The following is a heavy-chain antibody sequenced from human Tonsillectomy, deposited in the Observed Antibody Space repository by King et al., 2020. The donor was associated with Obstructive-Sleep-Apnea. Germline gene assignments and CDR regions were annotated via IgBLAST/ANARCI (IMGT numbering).Heavy chain of an antibody. Sequence: VQLVESGGGLVKPGGSLRLSCAASGFTFSSYAMSWVRQAPGKGLEWVSAISGSGYSTYNADSGKGRCTISRDNSKNTLYLQMNSLRLGDTAVYYCAKDRPGASWDYWGQGTRVTVSS. J-gene: IGHJ4*02. CDR2: ISGSGYST. D-gene: IGHD7-27*01. V-gene: IGHV3-23*04. CDR3: AKDRPGASWDY. CDR1: GFTFSSYA.